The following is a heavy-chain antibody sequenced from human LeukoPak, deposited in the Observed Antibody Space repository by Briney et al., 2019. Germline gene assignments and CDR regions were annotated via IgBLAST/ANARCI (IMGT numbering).Heavy chain of an antibody. CDR2: ISWNSGSI. Sequence: PGGSLRLSCAASGFTFDDYAMHWVRQAPGKGLEWVSGISWNSGSIGYADSVKGRFTISRDNAKNSLYLQMNSLRAEDSAVYYCARGGGSGSYSWYLQHWGQGTLVTVSS. CDR3: ARGGGSGSYSWYLQH. V-gene: IGHV3-9*01. J-gene: IGHJ1*01. D-gene: IGHD3-10*01. CDR1: GFTFDDYA.